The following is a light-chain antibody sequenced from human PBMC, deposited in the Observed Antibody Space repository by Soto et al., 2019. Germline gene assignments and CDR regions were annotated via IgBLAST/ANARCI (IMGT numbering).Light chain of an antibody. V-gene: IGLV2-11*01. Sequence: QSALTQPRSVSGSPGQSVTISCTGTSSDVGGYNYVSWYQQHPGKAPKLVIYDVSQRPSGVPDRFSGSKSGNTVSLTISGLQAEDESDYYCCSYAGSYYVVGNGTKLTVL. J-gene: IGLJ1*01. CDR1: SSDVGGYNY. CDR3: CSYAGSYYV. CDR2: DVS.